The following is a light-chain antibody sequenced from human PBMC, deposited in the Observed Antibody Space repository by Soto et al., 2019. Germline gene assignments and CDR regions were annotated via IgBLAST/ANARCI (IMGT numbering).Light chain of an antibody. CDR1: QSVSSN. Sequence: EIVMTQSPATLSVSPGERATLSCRASQSVSSNLAWYQQKPGQAPRLLIYGASTRATGSPARFSGSWSGTEFTLTISSLPSEDFAVYYCQQDNNWPPYTFGQGTKLEIK. CDR2: GAS. J-gene: IGKJ2*01. CDR3: QQDNNWPPYT. V-gene: IGKV3-15*01.